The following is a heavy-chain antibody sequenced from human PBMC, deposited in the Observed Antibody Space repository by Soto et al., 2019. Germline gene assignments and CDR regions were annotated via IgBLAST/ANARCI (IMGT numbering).Heavy chain of an antibody. CDR2: IYYSGST. CDR1: GGSVSSGSYY. J-gene: IGHJ4*02. CDR3: ARERITYDSSGYYLEYFDY. Sequence: SETLSLTCTVSGGSVSSGSYYWSWIRQPPGKGLEWIGYIYYSGSTNYNPSLKSRVTISVDTSKNQFSLKLSSVTAADTAVYYCARERITYDSSGYYLEYFDYWGQGTLVTVSS. V-gene: IGHV4-61*01. D-gene: IGHD3-22*01.